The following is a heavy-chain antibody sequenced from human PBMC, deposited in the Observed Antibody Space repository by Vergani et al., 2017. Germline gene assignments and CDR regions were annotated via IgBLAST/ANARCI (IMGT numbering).Heavy chain of an antibody. CDR3: ARDRGAVAGTLDYYYYMDV. D-gene: IGHD6-19*01. V-gene: IGHV3-23*01. J-gene: IGHJ6*03. CDR1: GFTFSSYA. Sequence: EVQLLESGGGLVQPGGSLRLSCAASGFTFSSYAMSWVRQAPGTGLEWVSAISGSGGSTYYADSVKGRFTISRDNSKNTLYLQMNSLRAEDTAVYYCARDRGAVAGTLDYYYYMDVWGKGTTVTVSS. CDR2: ISGSGGST.